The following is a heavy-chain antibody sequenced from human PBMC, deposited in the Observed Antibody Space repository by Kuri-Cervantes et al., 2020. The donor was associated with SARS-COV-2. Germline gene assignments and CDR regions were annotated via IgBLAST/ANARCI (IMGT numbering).Heavy chain of an antibody. CDR2: ISYDGSNK. CDR3: AKSSGTADGGFDP. CDR1: GFTFSSYG. D-gene: IGHD6-19*01. V-gene: IGHV3-30*18. J-gene: IGHJ5*02. Sequence: GESLKISCSASGFTFSSYGMHWVRQAPGKGLEWVAVISYDGSNKYYADSVKGRFTISRDNSKNTLYLQMNSLRAEDTAVYYCAKSSGTADGGFDPWGQGTLVTVSS.